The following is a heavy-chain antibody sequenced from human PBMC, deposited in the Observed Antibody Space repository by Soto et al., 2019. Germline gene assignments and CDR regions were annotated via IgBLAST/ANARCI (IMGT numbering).Heavy chain of an antibody. D-gene: IGHD2-21*01. CDR1: RFTFSNYW. CDR3: PRACCYCFDS. Sequence: GRSLRLSCAASRFTFSNYWVHWVRQAPGKGLMWVSRINSDGTTINYADSVERRFTISRDNAKNTLFLQMNSLRVEDTAGYYCPRACCYCFDSWDQRTLVSVS. J-gene: IGHJ4*02. V-gene: IGHV3-74*01. CDR2: INSDGTTI.